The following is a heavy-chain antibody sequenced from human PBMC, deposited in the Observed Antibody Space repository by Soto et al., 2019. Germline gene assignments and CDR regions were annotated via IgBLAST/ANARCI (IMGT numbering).Heavy chain of an antibody. V-gene: IGHV4-39*01. CDR2: IYYSGST. CDR1: GGSISSSSYY. Sequence: PETLSLTCTVSGGSISSSSYYWGWIRQPPGKGLEWIGSIYYSGSTYYNPSLKSRVTISVDTSKNQFSLKLSSVTAADTAVYYCARVNDYGGPTFDYWGQGTLVTVSS. J-gene: IGHJ4*02. D-gene: IGHD4-17*01. CDR3: ARVNDYGGPTFDY.